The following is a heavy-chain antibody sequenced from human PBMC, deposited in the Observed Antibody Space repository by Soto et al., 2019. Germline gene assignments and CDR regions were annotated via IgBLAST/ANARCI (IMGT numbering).Heavy chain of an antibody. CDR3: ARVRRSSGYYYGY. V-gene: IGHV1-46*01. Sequence: ASVKVSCKASGYTFTSYYMYRVRQAPGQGLEWMGIINPSGGSTSYAQKFQGRVTMTRDTSTSTVYMELSSLRSEDTAVYYCARVRRSSGYYYGYWGQGTPVTVS. D-gene: IGHD3-22*01. CDR2: INPSGGST. J-gene: IGHJ4*02. CDR1: GYTFTSYY.